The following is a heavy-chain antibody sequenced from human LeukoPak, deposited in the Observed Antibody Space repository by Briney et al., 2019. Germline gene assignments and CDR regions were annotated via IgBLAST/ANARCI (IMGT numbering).Heavy chain of an antibody. CDR2: ISGSGSST. CDR1: GFSFSIYG. CDR3: ARDRPYYYDSSLLPSHDAFDI. D-gene: IGHD3-22*01. V-gene: IGHV3-23*01. J-gene: IGHJ3*02. Sequence: GGSLRLSCAASGFSFSIYGMSWVRQAPGKGLEWVSVISGSGSSTYYADSVKGRFTISRDNSKNTLYLQMNSLRTEDRAVYYCARDRPYYYDSSLLPSHDAFDIWGQGTMVTVSS.